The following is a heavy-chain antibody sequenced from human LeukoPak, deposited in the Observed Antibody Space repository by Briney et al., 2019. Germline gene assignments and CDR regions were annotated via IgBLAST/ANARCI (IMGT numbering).Heavy chain of an antibody. V-gene: IGHV4-30-2*01. D-gene: IGHD6-13*01. Sequence: PSQTLSLTCTVSGGSISSGGYSWSWIRQPPGKGLEWIGYIYHCGSTYYNPSLKSRVTISVDRSKNQFSLKLSSVTAADTAVYYCARAALVGGPPDYWGQGTLVTVSS. J-gene: IGHJ4*02. CDR2: IYHCGST. CDR1: GGSISSGGYS. CDR3: ARAALVGGPPDY.